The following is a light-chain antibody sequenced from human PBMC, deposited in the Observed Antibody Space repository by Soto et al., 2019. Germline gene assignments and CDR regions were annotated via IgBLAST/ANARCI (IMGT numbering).Light chain of an antibody. J-gene: IGKJ3*01. CDR1: QSVNTNY. CDR3: QHYGSAPPFT. V-gene: IGKV3-20*01. Sequence: EIVFMQSPGTLSLSPGERAILSCRASQSVNTNYLAWYRQKPGQAPKLLIYGESNRVTGIPDRFSGSGSRTGITLTSRRLEASDFAVYYSQHYGSAPPFTRGTGTKVEIK. CDR2: GES.